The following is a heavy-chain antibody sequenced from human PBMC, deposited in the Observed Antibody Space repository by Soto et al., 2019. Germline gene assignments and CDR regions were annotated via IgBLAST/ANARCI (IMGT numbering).Heavy chain of an antibody. V-gene: IGHV3-23*01. CDR3: AKDTTVNYYDSSGYYPRNAFDI. CDR1: GFTFSSYA. J-gene: IGHJ3*02. Sequence: PGGSLRLSCAASGFTFSSYAMSWVRQAPGKGLEWVSAISGSGGGTYYADSVKGRFTISRDNSKNTLYLQMNSLRAEDTAVYYCAKDTTVNYYDSSGYYPRNAFDIWGQGTMVTVSS. D-gene: IGHD3-22*01. CDR2: ISGSGGGT.